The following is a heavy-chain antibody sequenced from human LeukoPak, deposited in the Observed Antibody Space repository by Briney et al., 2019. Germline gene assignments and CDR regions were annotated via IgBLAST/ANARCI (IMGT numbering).Heavy chain of an antibody. CDR3: ARVELLSGLGYYYGSGSYYNSNWFDP. D-gene: IGHD3-10*01. Sequence: ASVKVSCKASGYTFTSYGISWVRQAPGQGLEWMGWISAYNGNTNYAQKLQGRVTMTTDTSTSTAYMELRSLRSDDTAVYYCARVELLSGLGYYYGSGSYYNSNWFDPRGQGTLVTVSS. J-gene: IGHJ5*02. V-gene: IGHV1-18*01. CDR2: ISAYNGNT. CDR1: GYTFTSYG.